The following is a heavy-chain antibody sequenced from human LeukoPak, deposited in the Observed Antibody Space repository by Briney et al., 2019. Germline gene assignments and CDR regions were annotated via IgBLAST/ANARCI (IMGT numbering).Heavy chain of an antibody. CDR3: ARDSPGGSSGWYCLDY. CDR2: IYYSGST. CDR1: GGSISSGGYY. V-gene: IGHV4-61*08. J-gene: IGHJ4*02. Sequence: SETLSLTCTVSGGSISSGGYYWSWIRQHPGKGLEWIGYIYYSGSTYYNPSLKSRATISVDTSKNQFSLKLSSVTAADTAVYYCARDSPGGSSGWYCLDYWGQGTLVTVSS. D-gene: IGHD6-19*01.